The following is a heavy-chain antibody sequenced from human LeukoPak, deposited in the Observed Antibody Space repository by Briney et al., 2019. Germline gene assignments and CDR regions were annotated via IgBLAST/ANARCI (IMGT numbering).Heavy chain of an antibody. CDR1: GFSFRDFG. J-gene: IGHJ6*03. Sequence: GGSLRLSCAASGFSFRDFGMNWVRQAPGKGLQWLSYISSSGSTLFYADSVKGRFTISRDNVNNSLYLQMNSLGVDDMGVYYCARGYSTSSYSHYYYYMDVWGKGTTAAVSS. CDR2: ISSSGSTL. D-gene: IGHD6-6*01. CDR3: ARGYSTSSYSHYYYYMDV. V-gene: IGHV3-48*01.